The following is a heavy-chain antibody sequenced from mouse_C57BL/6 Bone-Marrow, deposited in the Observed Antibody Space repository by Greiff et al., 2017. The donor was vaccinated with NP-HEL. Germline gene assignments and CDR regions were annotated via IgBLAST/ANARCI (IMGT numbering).Heavy chain of an antibody. J-gene: IGHJ4*01. D-gene: IGHD2-3*01. V-gene: IGHV2-9-1*01. CDR1: GFSLTSYA. Sequence: VKLVESGPGLVAPSQSLSITCTVSGFSLTSYAISWVRQPPGKGLEWLGVIWTGGGTNYNSALKSRLSISKDNSKSQVFLKMNSLQTDDTARYYCARKGHDGYYYAMDYWGQGTSVTVSS. CDR2: IWTGGGT. CDR3: ARKGHDGYYYAMDY.